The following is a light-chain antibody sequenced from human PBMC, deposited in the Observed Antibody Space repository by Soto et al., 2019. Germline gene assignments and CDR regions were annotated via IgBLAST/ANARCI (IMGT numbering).Light chain of an antibody. J-gene: IGLJ1*01. CDR2: DVS. CDR1: SSDVGTYNS. V-gene: IGLV2-14*01. CDR3: SSYTSSSSYV. Sequence: QSVLTQPASVSGSPGQSITISCTGTSSDVGTYNSVSWYQQYPGKAPKLMIHDVSNRPSGVSNRVSGAKSGNTASLTISGLQAEDEADYYCSSYTSSSSYVFGGGTKLTVL.